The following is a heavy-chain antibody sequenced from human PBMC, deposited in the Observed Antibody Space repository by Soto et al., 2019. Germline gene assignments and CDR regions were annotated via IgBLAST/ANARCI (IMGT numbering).Heavy chain of an antibody. CDR3: TTVNPYFSDSSGYTRCFDY. Sequence: GGSLRLSCAASGFTFSNAWMNWVRQAPGKGLEWIGRIKKRADGGTADHATPVKGRFTISRDDSKNTLYLQMNSLKTEDTAVYYCTTVNPYFSDSSGYTRCFDYWGQGTLVTVSS. D-gene: IGHD3-22*01. V-gene: IGHV3-15*01. CDR1: GFTFSNAW. J-gene: IGHJ4*02. CDR2: IKKRADGGTA.